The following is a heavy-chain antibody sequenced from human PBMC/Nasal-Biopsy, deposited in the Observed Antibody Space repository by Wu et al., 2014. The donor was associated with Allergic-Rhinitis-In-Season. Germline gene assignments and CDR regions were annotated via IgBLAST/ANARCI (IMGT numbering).Heavy chain of an antibody. J-gene: IGHJ4*02. CDR2: GST. D-gene: IGHD3-16*01. V-gene: IGHV4-30-2*04. Sequence: GSTYYNPSLKSRVTIAIDTSKNQFSLKLSSVTAADTAVYYCARDLSSYWGQGTLVTVSS. CDR3: ARDLSSY.